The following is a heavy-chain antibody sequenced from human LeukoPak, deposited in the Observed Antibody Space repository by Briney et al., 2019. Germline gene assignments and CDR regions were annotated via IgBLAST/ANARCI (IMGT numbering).Heavy chain of an antibody. D-gene: IGHD5-24*01. Sequence: EAPVKVSCKASGYTFTGYYMHWVRQAPGQGLEWMGWINPNSGGTNYAQEFQGRVTMTRDTSISTAYMELSRLRSDDTAMYYCARVVVRDANNYKDYWGQGTLVTVSS. CDR2: INPNSGGT. V-gene: IGHV1-2*02. J-gene: IGHJ4*02. CDR1: GYTFTGYY. CDR3: ARVVVRDANNYKDY.